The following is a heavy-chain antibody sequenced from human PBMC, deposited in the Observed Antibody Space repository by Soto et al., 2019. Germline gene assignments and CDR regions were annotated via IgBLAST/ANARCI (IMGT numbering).Heavy chain of an antibody. CDR3: ARESRYNWFDP. CDR2: VYYSGTT. V-gene: IGHV4-39*02. Sequence: QMQLQESGPGLVKPSETLSLTCTVSGGSISIRDYYWGWIRQPPGKGLEWIGSVYYSGTTYYNPSLKSRVTRSVDTSKNQFSLKVSSVTAADTAVYYCARESRYNWFDPWGQGTLVTVSS. J-gene: IGHJ5*02. CDR1: GGSISIRDYY.